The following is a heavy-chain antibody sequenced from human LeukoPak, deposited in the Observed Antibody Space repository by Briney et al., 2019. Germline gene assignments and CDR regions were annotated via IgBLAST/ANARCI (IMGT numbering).Heavy chain of an antibody. CDR3: AKKMVVARSPGAFDI. V-gene: IGHV3-30*18. Sequence: GGSLRLSCAASGFTVSSNYMSWVRQAPGKGLDWVAVISNDGRATFYADSVKGRFTISRDDSKNTLYLQMNSLRAEDTAMYYCAKKMVVARSPGAFDIWGQGTLVTVSP. CDR1: GFTVSSNY. CDR2: ISNDGRAT. J-gene: IGHJ3*02. D-gene: IGHD5-12*01.